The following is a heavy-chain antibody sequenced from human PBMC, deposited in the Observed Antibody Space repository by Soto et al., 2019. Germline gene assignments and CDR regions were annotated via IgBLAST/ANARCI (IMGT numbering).Heavy chain of an antibody. D-gene: IGHD3-3*01. CDR1: SVSNAC. CDR2: IKRKTDGGTT. J-gene: IGHJ6*02. Sequence: SVSNACMNWVRQAPGKVLEWVGRIKRKTDGGTTDYAAPVKGRFTISRDDSKHTLYLQMNSLKTEDTALYYCTTLKGIDFWSATYGMDVWGQGTTVTVSS. V-gene: IGHV3-15*07. CDR3: TTLKGIDFWSATYGMDV.